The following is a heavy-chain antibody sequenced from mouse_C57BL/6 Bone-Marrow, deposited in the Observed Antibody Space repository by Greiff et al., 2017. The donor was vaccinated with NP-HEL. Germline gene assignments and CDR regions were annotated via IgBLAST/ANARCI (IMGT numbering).Heavy chain of an antibody. CDR3: GITTVVGVDY. Sequence: EVMLVESGAELVRPGASVKLSCTASGFNIKDDYMHWVKQRPEQGLEWIGWIDPENGDTEYASKFQGKATITADTSSNTAYLQLSSLTSEDTAVYYCGITTVVGVDYWGQGTSVTVSS. CDR2: IDPENGDT. J-gene: IGHJ4*01. V-gene: IGHV14-4*01. CDR1: GFNIKDDY. D-gene: IGHD1-1*01.